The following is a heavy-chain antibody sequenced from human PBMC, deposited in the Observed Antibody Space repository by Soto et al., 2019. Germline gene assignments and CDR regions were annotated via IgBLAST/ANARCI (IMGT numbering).Heavy chain of an antibody. CDR2: INPSGGSN. J-gene: IGHJ4*02. D-gene: IGHD3-22*01. V-gene: IGHV1-46*04. CDR3: ARDRIRYDSSGLEY. Sequence: ASLKVSCNSSGSTFTSYYMHCVRHSPGQGLEWMGIINPSGGSNKYYADSVKGRFTISRDNSKNTLYLQMNSLRAEDTAVYYCARDRIRYDSSGLEYWGQGTLVTVSS. CDR1: GSTFTSYY.